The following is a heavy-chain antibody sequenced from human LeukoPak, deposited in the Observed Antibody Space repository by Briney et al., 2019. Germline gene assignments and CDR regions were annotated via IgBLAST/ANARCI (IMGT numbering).Heavy chain of an antibody. Sequence: GESLKISCKGSGYRFASYWIVWLRQVPGKGLEWMGFISPSDSDSRYSPPFQGQVTISTDKSINTAYLQWSSLKASDTAIYYCVRQDGGSHKYFDFWGQGTLVTVSA. D-gene: IGHD1-26*01. CDR2: ISPSDSDS. J-gene: IGHJ4*02. CDR3: VRQDGGSHKYFDF. CDR1: GYRFASYW. V-gene: IGHV5-51*01.